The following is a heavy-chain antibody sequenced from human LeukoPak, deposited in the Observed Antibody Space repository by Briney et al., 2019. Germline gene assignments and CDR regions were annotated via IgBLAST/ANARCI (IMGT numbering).Heavy chain of an antibody. V-gene: IGHV3-23*01. J-gene: IGHJ4*02. CDR3: AGVLRDSVGWYHFDY. D-gene: IGHD6-19*01. Sequence: GGSLRLSCAASGFTFSSYAMSRVRQAPGKGLEWVSAISGSGGSTYYADSVKGRFTISRENAKNSLYLQLNSLRAGDTAVYYCAGVLRDSVGWYHFDYWGQGTLVTVSS. CDR2: ISGSGGST. CDR1: GFTFSSYA.